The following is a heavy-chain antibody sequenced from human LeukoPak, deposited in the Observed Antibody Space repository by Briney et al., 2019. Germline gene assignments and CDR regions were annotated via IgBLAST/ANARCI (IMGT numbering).Heavy chain of an antibody. D-gene: IGHD1-7*01. V-gene: IGHV3-7*01. Sequence: GGSLRLSCAASRFTLSTYWVSWVRQAPGKGLEWVAHIKQDGSQEYYVDSVKGRFTISRDSAKNSLYLQMNSLRDEDTAVYYCTPHRDGNYPFDYWGQGTLVTVSS. J-gene: IGHJ4*02. CDR1: RFTLSTYW. CDR2: IKQDGSQE. CDR3: TPHRDGNYPFDY.